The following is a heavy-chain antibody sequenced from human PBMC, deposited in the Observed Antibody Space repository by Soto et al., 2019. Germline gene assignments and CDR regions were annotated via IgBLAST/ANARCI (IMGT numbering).Heavy chain of an antibody. D-gene: IGHD5-12*01. V-gene: IGHV4-31*03. Sequence: QVQLQESGPGLVKPSQTLSLTCTVSGGSISSGGYYWIWIRQHPGKGLEWIGYIYYSGSTYYNPSLKSRVTMSVDTSENQFSLRLSSVTAADTAVYYCARKDSGYADDMDVWGKGTTVTVSS. J-gene: IGHJ6*03. CDR3: ARKDSGYADDMDV. CDR1: GGSISSGGYY. CDR2: IYYSGST.